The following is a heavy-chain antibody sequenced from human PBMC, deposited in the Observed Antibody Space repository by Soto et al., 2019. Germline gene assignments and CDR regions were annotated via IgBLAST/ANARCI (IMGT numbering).Heavy chain of an antibody. V-gene: IGHV1-69*12. J-gene: IGHJ5*02. CDR3: ARVIRLGELSLLNWFDP. CDR2: IIPIFGTA. Sequence: QVQLVQSGAEVKKPGSSVKVSCKASGGTFSSYAISWVRQAPGQGLEWMGGIIPIFGTANYAQKFQGRVTITADESTSTADMELSSLRSEDTAVYYCARVIRLGELSLLNWFDPWGQGTLVTVSS. CDR1: GGTFSSYA. D-gene: IGHD3-16*02.